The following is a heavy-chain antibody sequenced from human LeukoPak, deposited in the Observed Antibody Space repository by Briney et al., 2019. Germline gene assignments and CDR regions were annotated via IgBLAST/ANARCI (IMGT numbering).Heavy chain of an antibody. CDR1: GYTFTRYY. CDR2: INPSGGST. V-gene: IGHV1-46*01. Sequence: GASVKVSCKASGYTFTRYYMHWVRQAPGQGLEWMGLINPSGGSTNYAHKFQGRVTMTRDMSTSTVYMELSSLRSEDMAVYYCARGAKFRSYGSGTFSTSLPFDPWGQGTLVTVSS. CDR3: ARGAKFRSYGSGTFSTSLPFDP. J-gene: IGHJ5*02. D-gene: IGHD3-10*01.